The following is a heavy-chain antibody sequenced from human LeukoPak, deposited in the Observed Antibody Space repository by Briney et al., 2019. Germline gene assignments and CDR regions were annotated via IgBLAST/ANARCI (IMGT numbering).Heavy chain of an antibody. Sequence: GGPLRLSCAASGFTFSSYSMNWVRQAPGKGLEWVSYISGSSNYINYADSVKGRFTISRDNAKNSLYLQMNSLRAEDTAVYYCARALGSAIDYWGQGTLVTVSS. J-gene: IGHJ4*02. CDR3: ARALGSAIDY. CDR1: GFTFSSYS. CDR2: ISGSSNYI. V-gene: IGHV3-21*01. D-gene: IGHD2-15*01.